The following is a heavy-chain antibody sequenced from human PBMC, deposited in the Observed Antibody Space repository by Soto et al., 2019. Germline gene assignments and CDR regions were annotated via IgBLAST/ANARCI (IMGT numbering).Heavy chain of an antibody. CDR2: ISSSGSTI. D-gene: IGHD4-17*01. CDR1: GFTFSDYY. V-gene: IGHV3-11*01. CDR3: ARVAIGYGDYARMDGMDV. Sequence: PGGSLRLSCAASGFTFSDYYMSWIRQAPGKGLEWVSYISSSGSTIYYADSVKGRFTISRDNAKNSLYLQMNSLRAEDTAVYYCARVAIGYGDYARMDGMDVWGQGTTVTVSS. J-gene: IGHJ6*02.